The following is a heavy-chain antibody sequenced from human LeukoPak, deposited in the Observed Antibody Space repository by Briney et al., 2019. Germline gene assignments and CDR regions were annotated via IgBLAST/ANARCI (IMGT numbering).Heavy chain of an antibody. J-gene: IGHJ4*01. CDR2: LNSDGSIT. CDR3: CYGSGSPIGY. D-gene: IGHD3-10*01. CDR1: GFTSSTYW. V-gene: IGHV3-74*01. Sequence: PGGSLRLSCAASGFTSSTYWMHWVRQAPGKGLVWVSRLNSDGSITSYADSVKGRFTISRDNAKNTLYLQMNSLTAEDTCVYYCCYGSGSPIGYSGHGTLVTVSS.